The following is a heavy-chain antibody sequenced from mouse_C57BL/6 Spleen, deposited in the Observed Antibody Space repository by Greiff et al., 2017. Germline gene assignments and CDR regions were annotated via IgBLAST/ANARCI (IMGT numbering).Heavy chain of an antibody. CDR2: ISGGGGNT. J-gene: IGHJ4*01. CDR1: GFTFSSST. Sequence: EVQLVESGGGLVKPGGSLKLSCAASGFTFSSSTMSWVRQTPEKRLEWVATISGGGGNTYYPDSVKGRFTISRDNAKNTLYLQMSSLRSEDTALYYCARHDYYYAMDYWGQGTSVTVSS. D-gene: IGHD2-13*01. CDR3: ARHDYYYAMDY. V-gene: IGHV5-9*01.